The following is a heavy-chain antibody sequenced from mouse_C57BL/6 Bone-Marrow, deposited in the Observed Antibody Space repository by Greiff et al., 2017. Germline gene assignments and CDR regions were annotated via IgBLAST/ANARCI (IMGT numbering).Heavy chain of an antibody. J-gene: IGHJ2*01. CDR2: IDPETGGT. V-gene: IGHV1-15*01. Sequence: QVQLKQSGAELVRPGASVTLSCKASGYTFTDYEMHWVKQTPVHGLEWIGAIDPETGGTAYNQKFKGKAILTADKSSSTAYMELRSLTSEDSAVYYCTRGKGGRRNDYWGQGTTLTVSS. CDR1: GYTFTDYE. CDR3: TRGKGGRRNDY. D-gene: IGHD1-1*01.